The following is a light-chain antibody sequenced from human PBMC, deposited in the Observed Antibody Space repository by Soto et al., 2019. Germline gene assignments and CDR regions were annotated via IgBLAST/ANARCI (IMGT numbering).Light chain of an antibody. V-gene: IGKV3-11*01. CDR2: DAS. CDR1: QSVSSS. CDR3: QQRSDWPRT. Sequence: ETVLTQSPATLYLSPGERATLSCRASQSVSSSLAWYQQKPGQAPRLLIYDASNRATGTPARFSGSGSGTDFTLTIISLEPEDFAVYYCQQRSDWPRTFGPGTKLEI. J-gene: IGKJ2*01.